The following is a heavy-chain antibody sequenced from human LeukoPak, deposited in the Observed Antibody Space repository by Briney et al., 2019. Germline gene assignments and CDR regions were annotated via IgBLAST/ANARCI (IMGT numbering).Heavy chain of an antibody. Sequence: SETLSLTCAVSGYSISSGYYWGWIRQPPGKGLEWIGSIYHSGSTYYNPSLKSRVTISVDTSKNQLSLKLSSVTAADTAVYYCARLTSITIFGVVSYWGQGTLVTVSS. V-gene: IGHV4-38-2*01. CDR3: ARLTSITIFGVVSY. CDR1: GYSISSGYY. J-gene: IGHJ4*02. CDR2: IYHSGST. D-gene: IGHD3-3*01.